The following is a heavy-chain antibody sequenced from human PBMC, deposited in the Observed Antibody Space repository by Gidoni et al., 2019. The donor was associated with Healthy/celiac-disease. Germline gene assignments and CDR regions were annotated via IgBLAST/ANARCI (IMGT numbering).Heavy chain of an antibody. V-gene: IGHV3-23*01. D-gene: IGHD3-22*01. Sequence: EVQLLESGGGLVQPGGSLRLSCAASGFTFSSYAMRWVRQAPGKGLEWGAAISGSGGSTYYADSVKGRFTISRDNSKNTLYLQMNSLRAEDTAVYYCANAYDSSGYYGIFDYWGQGTLVTVSS. CDR2: ISGSGGST. CDR3: ANAYDSSGYYGIFDY. CDR1: GFTFSSYA. J-gene: IGHJ4*02.